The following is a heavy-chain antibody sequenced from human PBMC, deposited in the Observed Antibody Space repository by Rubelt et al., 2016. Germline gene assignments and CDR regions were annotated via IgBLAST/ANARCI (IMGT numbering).Heavy chain of an antibody. CDR1: GGSFSGYY. V-gene: IGHV3-7*03. CDR3: ARALKPSIAARQDY. Sequence: VQLQQWGAGLLKPSETLSLTCAVYGGSFSGYYWSWIRQPPGKGLEWVANIKQDGSEKYYVDSVKGRFTISRDNAKNSLYLQMNSLRAEDTAVYYCARALKPSIAARQDYWGQGTLVTVSS. CDR2: IKQDGSEK. J-gene: IGHJ4*02. D-gene: IGHD6-6*01.